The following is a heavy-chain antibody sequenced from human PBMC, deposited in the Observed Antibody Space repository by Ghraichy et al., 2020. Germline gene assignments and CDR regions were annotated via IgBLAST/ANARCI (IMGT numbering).Heavy chain of an antibody. CDR3: AKYREGHCGDVCYFAY. CDR2: IRFDGVKE. Sequence: GGSLRLSCAGSGFTFSRYGMHWVRQAPGQGREWVAFIRFDGVKEFYADSVRGRFTISRDDSKNRAYLQMNSLRSEDTAVYFCAKYREGHCGDVCYFAYWGQGSLVTVSA. D-gene: IGHD2-21*01. V-gene: IGHV3-30*02. J-gene: IGHJ4*02. CDR1: GFTFSRYG.